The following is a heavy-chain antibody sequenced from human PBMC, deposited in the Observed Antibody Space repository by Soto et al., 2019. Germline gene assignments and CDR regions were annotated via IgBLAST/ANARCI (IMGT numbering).Heavy chain of an antibody. CDR3: AKASGPNYPGSRVFDF. J-gene: IGHJ4*02. CDR1: GFTFDDYA. CDR2: ISWNSGSI. Sequence: EVQLVESGGGLVQPGRSLRLSCAASGFTFDDYAMHWVRQAPGKGLEWVSGISWNSGSIGYADSVKGRFTISRDNAKNSLYLQMNSLRVEDTAIYYCAKASGPNYPGSRVFDFWGQGTRVTVSS. V-gene: IGHV3-9*01. D-gene: IGHD3-10*01.